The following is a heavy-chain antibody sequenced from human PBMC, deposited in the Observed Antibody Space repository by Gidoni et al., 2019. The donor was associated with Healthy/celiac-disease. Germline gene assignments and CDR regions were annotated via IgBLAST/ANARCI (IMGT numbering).Heavy chain of an antibody. CDR1: GFTFSNAW. Sequence: EVQLVESGGGLVKPGGSLRLSCAASGFTFSNAWMNWVRQAPGKGLEWVGRSKSKTDGGTTDYAAPVKGRFTISRDDSKNTLYLQMNSLKTEDTAVYYCTTDPGQEWLRGWGQGTLVTVSS. D-gene: IGHD5-12*01. V-gene: IGHV3-15*07. J-gene: IGHJ4*02. CDR3: TTDPGQEWLRG. CDR2: SKSKTDGGTT.